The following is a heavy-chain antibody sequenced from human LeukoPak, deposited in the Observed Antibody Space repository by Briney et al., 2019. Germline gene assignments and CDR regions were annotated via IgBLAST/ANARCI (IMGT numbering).Heavy chain of an antibody. CDR2: ISSSSSTI. CDR1: GFTVSSYS. V-gene: IGHV3-48*01. J-gene: IGHJ5*01. Sequence: AGSLTLSCAASGFTVSSYSMNWVRQAPGKGLEWVSYISSSSSTIYYADSVKGRFTISRDNAKNSLYLQMDSLRAEDTAVYYCARDRSSTRWFDPWGKGTVDTVSS. CDR3: ARDRSSTRWFDP. D-gene: IGHD2-2*01.